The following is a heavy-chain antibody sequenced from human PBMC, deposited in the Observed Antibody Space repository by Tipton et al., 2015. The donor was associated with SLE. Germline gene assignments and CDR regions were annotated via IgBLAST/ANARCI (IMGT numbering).Heavy chain of an antibody. CDR1: GFTFSSYW. J-gene: IGHJ3*02. Sequence: SLRLSCAASGFTFSSYWMSWVRQAPGKGLEWVSAISGSGGSTYYADSVKGRFTISRDNSKNTLYLQMNSLRAEDTAVYYCAKGDTIFGVVRIWGQGTMVTVSS. CDR3: AKGDTIFGVVRI. CDR2: ISGSGGST. V-gene: IGHV3-23*01. D-gene: IGHD3-3*01.